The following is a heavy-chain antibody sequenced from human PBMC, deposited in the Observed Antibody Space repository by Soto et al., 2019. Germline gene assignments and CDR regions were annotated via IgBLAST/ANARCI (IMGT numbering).Heavy chain of an antibody. CDR2: IYWDDDK. J-gene: IGHJ5*02. CDR1: GFSVSTSGVA. Sequence: QITLKESGPTLVKPTQTLTLTCTCSGFSVSTSGVAVGWIRQPPGKALEWLALIYWDDDKRYSPSLKSRLAITKDTSKNQLDLTMTNMDPVDTATYYCAHRGYDSSGYLNWFDPWGQGTLVTVSS. D-gene: IGHD3-22*01. V-gene: IGHV2-5*02. CDR3: AHRGYDSSGYLNWFDP.